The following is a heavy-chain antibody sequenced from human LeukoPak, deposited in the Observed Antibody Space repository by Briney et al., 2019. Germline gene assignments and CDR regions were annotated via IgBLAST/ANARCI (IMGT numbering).Heavy chain of an antibody. Sequence: SETLSLTCAVYGGSFSGYYWSWIRQPPGKGLEWIGEINHSGSTNYNPSLKSRVTISVDTFKNQFSLKLSSVTAADTAVYYCARFAWAWRYWGQGTLVTVSS. CDR3: ARFAWAWRY. CDR2: INHSGST. J-gene: IGHJ4*02. V-gene: IGHV4-34*01. CDR1: GGSFSGYY.